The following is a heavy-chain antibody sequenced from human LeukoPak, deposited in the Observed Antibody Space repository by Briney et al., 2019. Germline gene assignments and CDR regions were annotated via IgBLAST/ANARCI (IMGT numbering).Heavy chain of an antibody. CDR3: AKGSGSGWYGWFAP. V-gene: IGHV3-23*01. Sequence: GESLRLSCVASGFSFSSYAMYWVRQAPGKGLEWVSSIDASGGATYYADSVKGRFTISRDNSKNTFYLQMNSLRAEDTAVYFCAKGSGSGWYGWFAPWGQGTLVTVSS. D-gene: IGHD6-19*01. CDR2: IDASGGAT. J-gene: IGHJ5*02. CDR1: GFSFSSYA.